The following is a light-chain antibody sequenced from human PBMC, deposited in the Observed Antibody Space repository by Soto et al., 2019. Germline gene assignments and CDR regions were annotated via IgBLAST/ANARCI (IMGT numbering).Light chain of an antibody. CDR1: SSDVGKYNY. CDR2: EVS. J-gene: IGLJ1*01. V-gene: IGLV2-14*01. Sequence: QSALTQSASVSGSPGQSITISCTGTSSDVGKYNYVSWYQHHPGKAPKLIIYEVSNRPSGVSNRFTGSKSGNTASLTISGLQAEDEADYYCNSYTGSSPLYVFGTGTKLTVL. CDR3: NSYTGSSPLYV.